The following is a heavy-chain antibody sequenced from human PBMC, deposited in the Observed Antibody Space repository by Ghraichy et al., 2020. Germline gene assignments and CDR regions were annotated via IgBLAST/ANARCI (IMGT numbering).Heavy chain of an antibody. Sequence: SLRLSCAASGFTFSSYGMHWVRQAPGKGLEWVAVISYDGSNKYYADSVKGRFTISRDNSKNTLYLQMNSLRAEDTAVYYCAKGPVDIVAPEFDYWGQGTLVTVSS. CDR2: ISYDGSNK. J-gene: IGHJ4*02. CDR1: GFTFSSYG. D-gene: IGHD5-12*01. V-gene: IGHV3-30*18. CDR3: AKGPVDIVAPEFDY.